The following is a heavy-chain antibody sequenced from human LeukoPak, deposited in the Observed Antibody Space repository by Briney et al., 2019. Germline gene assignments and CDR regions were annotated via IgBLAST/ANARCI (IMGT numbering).Heavy chain of an antibody. J-gene: IGHJ6*04. D-gene: IGHD3-3*01. Sequence: PGGSLRLSCAASGFTFSSYGMHWVRQAPGKGLEWVAVISYDGSNKYYADSVKGRFTISRDNSKNTLYLQMNSLRAEDTAIYHCAKDLGDFWSGSDVWGKGTTVTVSS. CDR3: AKDLGDFWSGSDV. CDR2: ISYDGSNK. V-gene: IGHV3-30*18. CDR1: GFTFSSYG.